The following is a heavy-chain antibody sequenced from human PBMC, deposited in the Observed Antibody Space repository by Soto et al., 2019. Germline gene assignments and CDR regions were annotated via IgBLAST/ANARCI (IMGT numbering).Heavy chain of an antibody. CDR1: GFTFRSYS. CDR3: ATSIAAHLGYYGMDV. V-gene: IGHV3-21*01. CDR2: ISGTSNDI. D-gene: IGHD6-6*01. J-gene: IGHJ6*02. Sequence: EVRLVESGGGLVKPGESLRLSCAASGFTFRSYSLNWVRQAPGKGLEWVSSISGTSNDIYYADSVKGRFIISRDNARDSPYLQMYSLSAEDTAIYFCATSIAAHLGYYGMDVWGQGTTVTVSS.